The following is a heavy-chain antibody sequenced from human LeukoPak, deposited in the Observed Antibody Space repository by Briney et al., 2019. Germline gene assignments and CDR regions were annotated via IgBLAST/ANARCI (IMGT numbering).Heavy chain of an antibody. J-gene: IGHJ4*02. V-gene: IGHV3-66*02. Sequence: PGGSLRLSCAASGFTISSNYMNWVRQAPGKGLEWVSVIYSGGSTYYADSVKGRFTISRDNSKSTLYLQMNSLRVEDTAVYYCARDAGGSYGYIDYWGQGTLVTVSS. CDR1: GFTISSNY. D-gene: IGHD1-26*01. CDR3: ARDAGGSYGYIDY. CDR2: IYSGGST.